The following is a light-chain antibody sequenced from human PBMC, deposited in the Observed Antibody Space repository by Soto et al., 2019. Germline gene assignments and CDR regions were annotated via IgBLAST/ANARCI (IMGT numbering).Light chain of an antibody. CDR2: LGS. Sequence: DIVMTQSPLSLPVTPGEPASISCRSSQSLLHSNGYNYLDWYLQKPGQSPQLLIYLGSNRASGVPDRFSGRGSGTDFTLKISRVEAEEVGVYYCMQALQTPYTFGQGTKLEIK. J-gene: IGKJ2*01. CDR1: QSLLHSNGYNY. V-gene: IGKV2-28*01. CDR3: MQALQTPYT.